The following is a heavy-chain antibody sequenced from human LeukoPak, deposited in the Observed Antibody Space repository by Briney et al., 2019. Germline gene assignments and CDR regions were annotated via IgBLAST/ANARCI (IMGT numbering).Heavy chain of an antibody. CDR2: ISSNGGST. CDR1: GFTFRSYG. CDR3: ARISSSYDYDY. J-gene: IGHJ4*02. D-gene: IGHD6-6*01. V-gene: IGHV3-64*01. Sequence: PGGPLRLSCAASGFTFRSYGMHXXRQAPGKGLEYVAAISSNGGSTDYANSVKGRFTISRXNSKNTLYLQMGSLRAEDMAVYYCARISSSYDYDYWGQGTLVTVSS.